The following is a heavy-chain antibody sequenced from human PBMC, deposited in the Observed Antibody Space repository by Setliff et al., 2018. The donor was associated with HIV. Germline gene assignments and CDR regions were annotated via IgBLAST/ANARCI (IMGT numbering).Heavy chain of an antibody. Sequence: SETLSLTCTVSGSSISSGGHYWGWIRQYPGKRLEFIGYIYSSGTAYYNPSLQSRVTMSTDTSQNVVSLKLTSVKIEDTAVYYCTTDMKWAALYYHYTDVWGKGTTVTVS. D-gene: IGHD6-25*01. J-gene: IGHJ6*03. CDR1: GSSISSGGHY. V-gene: IGHV4-31*03. CDR3: TTDMKWAALYYHYTDV. CDR2: IYSSGTA.